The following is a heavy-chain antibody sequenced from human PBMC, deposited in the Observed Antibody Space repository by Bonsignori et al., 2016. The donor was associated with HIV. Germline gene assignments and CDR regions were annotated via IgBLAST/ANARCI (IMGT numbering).Heavy chain of an antibody. J-gene: IGHJ3*01. V-gene: IGHV4-39*07. Sequence: QVQLQESGPGLVKPSETLSLTCTVSGDSISSSNYYWSWIRQPPGKGLEWIGNIFYTGSAGYNPSLQSRVAMSLDTSKNLFSLKVTSVTAADTAVYYCAREWDIILDQAFDVWGQGASGHRLF. D-gene: IGHD1-26*01. CDR2: IFYTGSA. CDR1: GDSISSSNYY. CDR3: AREWDIILDQAFDV.